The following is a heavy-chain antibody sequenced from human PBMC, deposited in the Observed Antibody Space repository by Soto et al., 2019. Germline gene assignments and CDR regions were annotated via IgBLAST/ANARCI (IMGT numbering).Heavy chain of an antibody. CDR2: ISTSGGST. CDR1: RFTFSAYA. CDR3: AKDGDYSDLKSYFDF. V-gene: IGHV3-23*01. D-gene: IGHD4-17*01. J-gene: IGHJ4*02. Sequence: GGSLRLSCAASRFTFSAYAMSWVRQAPGKGLEWVSGISTSGGSTYYADSVKGRFTISRDNSKHTLYLQMKSLRAEDTAVYYCAKDGDYSDLKSYFDFWGQGTLVTVSS.